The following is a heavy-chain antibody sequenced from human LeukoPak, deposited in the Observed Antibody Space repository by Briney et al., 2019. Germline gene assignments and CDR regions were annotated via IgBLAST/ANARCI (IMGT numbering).Heavy chain of an antibody. J-gene: IGHJ4*02. D-gene: IGHD2-21*02. Sequence: SETLSLTCTVSGGSISSSSYYWGWIRQPSGKGLEWIGSIYYSGSTYYNPSLKSRVTISVDTSKNQFSLKLSSVTAADTAVYYCARPSYCGGDCYTDYWGQGTLVTVSS. CDR3: ARPSYCGGDCYTDY. CDR2: IYYSGST. V-gene: IGHV4-39*01. CDR1: GGSISSSSYY.